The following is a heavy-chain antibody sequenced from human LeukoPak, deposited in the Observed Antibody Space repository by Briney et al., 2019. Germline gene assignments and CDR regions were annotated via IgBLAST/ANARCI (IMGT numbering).Heavy chain of an antibody. CDR3: ASNDYRDEGIDS. CDR1: GFIFSSYS. J-gene: IGHJ4*02. Sequence: GGSLRLSCAASGFIFSSYSLNWVRQAPGKGLEWVSYISVGGRTMLYADSVRGRFTISRDDAKNSLYLQMNSLRDEDTAVYFCASNDYRDEGIDSWGQGTLVTVSS. CDR2: ISVGGRTM. D-gene: IGHD4-17*01. V-gene: IGHV3-48*02.